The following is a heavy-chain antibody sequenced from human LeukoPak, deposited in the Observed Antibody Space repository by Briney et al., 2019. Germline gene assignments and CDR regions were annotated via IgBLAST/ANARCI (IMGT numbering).Heavy chain of an antibody. Sequence: PGGSLRLSCAASGFTFSSYAMSWVRQAPGKGLEWVSAISGTGGSTYYADSVKGRFTISRDNSKNTLYLQMNSLRSEEAAVYYFSTDQNSRLGELSLSVLALLFKYWGQGTLVTVSS. V-gene: IGHV3-23*01. J-gene: IGHJ4*02. CDR2: ISGTGGST. CDR1: GFTFSSYA. D-gene: IGHD3-16*02. CDR3: STDQNSRLGELSLSVLALLFKY.